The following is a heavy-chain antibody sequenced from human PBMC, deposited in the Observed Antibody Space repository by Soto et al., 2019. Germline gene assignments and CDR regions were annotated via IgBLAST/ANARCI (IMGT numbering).Heavy chain of an antibody. V-gene: IGHV1-58*01. Sequence: QMQLVQSGPEVKKPGTSVKVSCKASGFTFTSSAVQRVRQARGQRLEWIGWIVVGSGNTNYAQKFQERVTITRDMSTSTAYMELSSLRSEDTAVYYCASKTAASDYWGQGTLVTVSS. CDR2: IVVGSGNT. J-gene: IGHJ4*02. D-gene: IGHD6-13*01. CDR3: ASKTAASDY. CDR1: GFTFTSSA.